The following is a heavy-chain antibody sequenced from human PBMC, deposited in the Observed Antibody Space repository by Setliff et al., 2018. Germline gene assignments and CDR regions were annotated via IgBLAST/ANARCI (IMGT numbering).Heavy chain of an antibody. J-gene: IGHJ2*01. Sequence: TSETLSLTCAVSGVSINSLSWWSWVRQSPGKGLEWIGYVYYSGTTYSTYYNPSLKSRATISIDTSKSQFSLKLSSMTAADTALYYCARNPDFLQYSFDLWGRGTLVTVSS. D-gene: IGHD5-12*01. V-gene: IGHV4-4*02. CDR1: GVSINSLSW. CDR2: VYYSGTTY. CDR3: ARNPDFLQYSFDL.